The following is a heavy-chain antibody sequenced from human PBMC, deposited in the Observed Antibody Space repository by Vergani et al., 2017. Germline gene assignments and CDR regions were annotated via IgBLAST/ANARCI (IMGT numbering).Heavy chain of an antibody. D-gene: IGHD1-1*01. V-gene: IGHV3-33*01. J-gene: IGHJ4*02. CDR2: IYYDGSKK. CDR3: ARDYAGTYPLLSF. CDR1: GFIFSRYG. Sequence: QVQLVESGGRVVQPGKSLRLSCVASGFIFSRYGMHWVRQAPGKGPEWVAFIYYDGSKKYYEDSVRGRFTISRDNSKNTLYLQMDRLRAEDTGVYYCARDYAGTYPLLSFWGQGTRVTASS.